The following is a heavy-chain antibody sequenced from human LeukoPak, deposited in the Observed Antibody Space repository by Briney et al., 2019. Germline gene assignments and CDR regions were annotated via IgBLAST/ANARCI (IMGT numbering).Heavy chain of an antibody. Sequence: GESLKISCKGSGYSFTSYWIGWVRQMPGKGLEWMGIIYPGDSDTRYGPSFQGQVTISADKSISTAYLQWSSLKASDTAMYYCARLVRGGTAMALNWFDPWGQGTLVTVSS. J-gene: IGHJ5*02. D-gene: IGHD5-18*01. CDR3: ARLVRGGTAMALNWFDP. CDR1: GYSFTSYW. V-gene: IGHV5-51*01. CDR2: IYPGDSDT.